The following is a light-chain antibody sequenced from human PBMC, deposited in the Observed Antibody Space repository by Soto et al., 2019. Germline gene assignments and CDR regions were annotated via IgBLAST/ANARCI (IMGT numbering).Light chain of an antibody. J-gene: IGLJ1*01. CDR1: SSDVGGYNY. CDR2: EVS. Sequence: QSALTQPASVSGSPGQSITISCTGTSSDVGGYNYVSWYQQHPGKAPKLMIYEVSNRPSGVSDRFPGSKSGNTASLTISGLQAEDEADYYCSSYTSSSTRNVFGTGTKVTVL. V-gene: IGLV2-14*01. CDR3: SSYTSSSTRNV.